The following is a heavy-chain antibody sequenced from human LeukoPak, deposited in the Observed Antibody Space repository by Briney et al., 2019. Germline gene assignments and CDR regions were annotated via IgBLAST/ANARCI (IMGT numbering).Heavy chain of an antibody. CDR3: AKDHGSSWYDPFDY. J-gene: IGHJ4*02. Sequence: GGSLRLSCAASGVTFSNNAMSWVRQAPGKGLEWVSAISGSGGSTYYADSVKGRFTIPRDNSKNPLYLQMNSLRAEDTAVYYCAKDHGSSWYDPFDYWGQGTLVTVSS. CDR1: GVTFSNNA. V-gene: IGHV3-23*01. CDR2: ISGSGGST. D-gene: IGHD6-13*01.